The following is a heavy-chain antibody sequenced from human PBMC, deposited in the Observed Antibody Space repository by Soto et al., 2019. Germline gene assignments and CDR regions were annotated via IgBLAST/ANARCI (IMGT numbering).Heavy chain of an antibody. D-gene: IGHD6-19*01. CDR3: VRAYRSGWYSIWYYGMDV. Sequence: GSLRLSCAASGFTFSSYAMHWVRQAPGKGLEWVAVISYDGSNKYYADSVKGRFTISRDNSKNTLYLQMNSLRAEDTAVYYCVRAYRSGWYSIWYYGMDVWGQGTTVTVSS. CDR2: ISYDGSNK. CDR1: GFTFSSYA. J-gene: IGHJ6*02. V-gene: IGHV3-30-3*01.